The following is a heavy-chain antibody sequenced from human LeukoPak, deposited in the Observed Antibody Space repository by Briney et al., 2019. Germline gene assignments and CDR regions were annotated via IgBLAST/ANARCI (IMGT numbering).Heavy chain of an antibody. V-gene: IGHV4-59*02. CDR2: LYYSGST. CDR3: ATGRRWPPDY. CDR1: GGSVSSHF. D-gene: IGHD4-23*01. Sequence: SGALSLTCTVSGGSVSSHFWSWVRQPPGKGLEWVCHLYYSGSTNYNPSLKSRVTISVDTSKTPDAQTVTSGTAGDTALDYCATGRRWPPDYWGQGTLVTVSS. J-gene: IGHJ4*02.